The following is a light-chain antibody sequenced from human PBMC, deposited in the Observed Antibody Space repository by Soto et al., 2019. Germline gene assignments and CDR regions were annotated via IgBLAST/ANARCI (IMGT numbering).Light chain of an antibody. CDR3: QQRTDWPGLS. V-gene: IGKV3-11*01. Sequence: EIVLTQSPATLYLSPGERATLSCSASQSVKTYLAWYQQKPGQAPRFLIYDTSYRAFGIPARFSGSGSGTNFTLTISSLEPDDFAVYYCQQRTDWPGLSFGQGTRLEIK. CDR2: DTS. CDR1: QSVKTY. J-gene: IGKJ5*01.